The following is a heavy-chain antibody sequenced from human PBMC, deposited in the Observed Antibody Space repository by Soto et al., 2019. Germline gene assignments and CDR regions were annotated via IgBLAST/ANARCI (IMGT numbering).Heavy chain of an antibody. J-gene: IGHJ6*02. CDR3: ASLYCSCGSCCRVNYYYGMDV. CDR1: GLTFRNYA. CDR2: IWDDGSNK. D-gene: IGHD2-15*01. V-gene: IGHV3-33*08. Sequence: HPGGSLRLSCVASGLTFRNYAMRWVRQAPGKGLEWVSGIWDDGSNKYYADSVKGRFTISRDNSKNTLYLQMNSLIAEDTAGYYCASLYCSCGSCCRVNYYYGMDVWGQGTTVTVYS.